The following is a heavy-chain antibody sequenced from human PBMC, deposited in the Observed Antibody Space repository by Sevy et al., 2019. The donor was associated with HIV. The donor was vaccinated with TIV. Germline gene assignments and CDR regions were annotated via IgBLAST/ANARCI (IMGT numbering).Heavy chain of an antibody. CDR2: INTVGDT. CDR3: ARRALSGSYGGPLDY. J-gene: IGHJ4*02. D-gene: IGHD1-26*01. CDR1: GFTFNSYS. V-gene: IGHV3-13*01. Sequence: GGSLRLSCAASGFTFNSYSMHWIRQATGKGLEWVSAINTVGDTYYPGSVKGRFTISRENAKNSLYLQMNSLRAGDTAVYYCARRALSGSYGGPLDYWGQGTLVTVSS.